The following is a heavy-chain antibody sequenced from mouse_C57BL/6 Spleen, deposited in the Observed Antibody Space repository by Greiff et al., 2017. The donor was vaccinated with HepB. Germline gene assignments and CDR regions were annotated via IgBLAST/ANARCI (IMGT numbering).Heavy chain of an antibody. J-gene: IGHJ2*01. V-gene: IGHV1-82*01. CDR1: GYAFSSSW. CDR3: ARNGNYPEGYFDY. Sequence: VKLQESGPELVKPGASVKISCKASGYAFSSSWMNWVKQRPGKGLEWIGRIYPGDGDTNYNGKFKGKATLTADKSSSTAYMQLSSLASEDSAVYFCARNGNYPEGYFDYWGQGTTLTVSS. CDR2: IYPGDGDT. D-gene: IGHD2-1*01.